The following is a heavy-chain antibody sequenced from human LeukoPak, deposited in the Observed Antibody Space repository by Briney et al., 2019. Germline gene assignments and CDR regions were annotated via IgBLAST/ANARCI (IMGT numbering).Heavy chain of an antibody. J-gene: IGHJ4*02. Sequence: GGSLRLSCAAAGFTFNNYAMSWVRQAPGKGLKWVSDISSGGSTYYADSVKGRFTISRDNSKNTLYLQMNGLRAEDTAVYYCAKDTYSTSPYYFDYWGQGTLVTVSS. CDR1: GFTFNNYA. CDR3: AKDTYSTSPYYFDY. D-gene: IGHD1-26*01. V-gene: IGHV3-23*01. CDR2: ISSGGST.